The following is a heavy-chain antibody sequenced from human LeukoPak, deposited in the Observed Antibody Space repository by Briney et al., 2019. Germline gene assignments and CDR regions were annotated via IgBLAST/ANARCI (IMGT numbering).Heavy chain of an antibody. CDR2: IIPIFGTA. V-gene: IGHV1-69*13. Sequence: ASVKVSCKASGGTFSSYAISWVRQAPGQGLEWMGGIIPIFGTANYAQKFQGRVTITADESTSTAYMELSSLRSEDTAVYYCARESTVVTPARYYFDYWGQGTLVTVSS. J-gene: IGHJ4*02. D-gene: IGHD4-23*01. CDR3: ARESTVVTPARYYFDY. CDR1: GGTFSSYA.